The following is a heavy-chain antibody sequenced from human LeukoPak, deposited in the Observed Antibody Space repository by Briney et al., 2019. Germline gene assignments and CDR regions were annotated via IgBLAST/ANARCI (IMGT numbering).Heavy chain of an antibody. V-gene: IGHV3-30*03. CDR2: ISYDGSNK. CDR3: ARGPSIPGYFQH. CDR1: GFSFTTYW. J-gene: IGHJ1*01. Sequence: GESLRLSCAASGFSFTTYWMSWVRQAPGKGLEWVAAISYDGSNKYYADSVKGRFTISRDNSKNTLYVEINSLRDDDTAVYYCARGPSIPGYFQHWGQGTLVTVSS.